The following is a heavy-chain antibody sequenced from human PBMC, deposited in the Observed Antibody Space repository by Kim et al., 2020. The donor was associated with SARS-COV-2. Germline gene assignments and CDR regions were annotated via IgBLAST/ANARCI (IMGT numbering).Heavy chain of an antibody. D-gene: IGHD2-2*02. Sequence: ASVKVSCKASTGTFNTHTIDWVRQAPGQGLEWMGWIVPVFGTTNYAQHFQGRVTITADESTGTVYMELSSLRSEDTAVYYCARAPVQYCSSASCNTYFYGMDVWGQGTTVTVSS. J-gene: IGHJ6*02. CDR1: TGTFNTHT. V-gene: IGHV1-69*13. CDR3: ARAPVQYCSSASCNTYFYGMDV. CDR2: IVPVFGTT.